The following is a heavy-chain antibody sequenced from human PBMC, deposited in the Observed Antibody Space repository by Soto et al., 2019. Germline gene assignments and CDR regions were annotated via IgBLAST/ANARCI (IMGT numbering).Heavy chain of an antibody. J-gene: IGHJ4*02. Sequence: SETLSPTCTVPGGSIRTSSCYYWAWIRPPPGKGLEWVGSIYYTGSTYYHPSPKSRVTMSVDTSKDHFSLKLSSVTAADTAVYYCARDGGSYGHFDYWGQGILVTVSS. D-gene: IGHD2-15*01. CDR2: IYYTGST. CDR1: GGSIRTSSCYY. V-gene: IGHV4-39*02. CDR3: ARDGGSYGHFDY.